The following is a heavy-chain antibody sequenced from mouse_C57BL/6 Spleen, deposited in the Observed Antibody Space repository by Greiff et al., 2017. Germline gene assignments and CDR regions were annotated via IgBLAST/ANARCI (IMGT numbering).Heavy chain of an antibody. D-gene: IGHD1-1*01. J-gene: IGHJ4*01. CDR2: INPNNGGT. V-gene: IGHV1-18*01. CDR1: GYTFTDYN. Sequence: VQLQQSGPELVKPGASVKIPCKASGYTFTDYNMDWVKQSHGKSLEWIGDINPNNGGTIYNQKFKSKATLTVDKSSSTAYMELRSLTSEDTAVYYCAREGYYGSSYNAMDYWGQGTSVTVSS. CDR3: AREGYYGSSYNAMDY.